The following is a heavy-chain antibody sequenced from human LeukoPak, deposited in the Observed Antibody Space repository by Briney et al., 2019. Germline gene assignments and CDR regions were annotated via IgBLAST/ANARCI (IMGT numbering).Heavy chain of an antibody. J-gene: IGHJ4*02. CDR2: INHSGST. Sequence: SETLSLTCAVPGYSISSGYYWGWIRQPPGKGLEWIGEINHSGSTNYNPSLKCRVAISVDTSKNQFSLKLSSVTAADTAVYYCARRVGPFDYWGQGTLVTVSS. CDR3: ARRVGPFDY. CDR1: GYSISSGYY. V-gene: IGHV4-38-2*01. D-gene: IGHD1-26*01.